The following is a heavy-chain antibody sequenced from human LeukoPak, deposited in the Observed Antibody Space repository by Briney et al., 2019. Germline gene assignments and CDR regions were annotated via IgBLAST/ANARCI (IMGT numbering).Heavy chain of an antibody. Sequence: ASVKVSFKASGYTFTSYYMHWVRQAPGQGLEWMGIINPRGGSTSYAQKFQGRVTMTRDTSTSTVYMELSSLRSEDTAVYYCARGGIAVAGTGPSTYYFDYWGQGTLVTVSS. D-gene: IGHD6-19*01. CDR1: GYTFTSYY. CDR3: ARGGIAVAGTGPSTYYFDY. J-gene: IGHJ4*02. V-gene: IGHV1-46*01. CDR2: INPRGGST.